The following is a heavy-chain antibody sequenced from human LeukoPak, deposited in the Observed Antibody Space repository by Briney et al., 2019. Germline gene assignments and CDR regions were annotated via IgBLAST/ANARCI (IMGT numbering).Heavy chain of an antibody. CDR3: ARDLAVAYGSGSYYYYYYYMDV. V-gene: IGHV4-4*07. CDR2: IYTSGST. Sequence: PSETLSLTCTVSGGSISSYYWSWIRQPAGKGLEWIGRIYTSGSTNYNPSLKSRVTMSVDTSKNQFSLKLSSVTAADTAVYYCARDLAVAYGSGSYYYYYYYMDVRGKGTTVTISS. J-gene: IGHJ6*03. CDR1: GGSISSYY. D-gene: IGHD3-10*01.